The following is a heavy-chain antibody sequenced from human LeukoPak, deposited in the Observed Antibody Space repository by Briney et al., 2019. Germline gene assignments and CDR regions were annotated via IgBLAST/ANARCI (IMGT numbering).Heavy chain of an antibody. D-gene: IGHD6-13*01. CDR3: ARRRSSSWYSRFDP. J-gene: IGHJ5*02. CDR1: GGSFSGYY. Sequence: SETLSLTCAVYGGSFSGYYWSWIRQPPGKGLEWIGEINHSGSTNYNPSLKSRVTISVDTSKNQFSLKLSSVTAADTAVYYCARRRSSSWYSRFDPWGQGTLVTISS. V-gene: IGHV4-34*01. CDR2: INHSGST.